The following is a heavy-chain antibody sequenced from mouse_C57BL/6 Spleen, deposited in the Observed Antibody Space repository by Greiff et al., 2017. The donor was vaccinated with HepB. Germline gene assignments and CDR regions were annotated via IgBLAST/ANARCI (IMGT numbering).Heavy chain of an antibody. Sequence: EVKLVESGGGLVQPGGSLKLSCAASGFTFSDYYMYWVRQTPEKRLEWVAYISNGGGSTYYPDTVKGRFTISRDNAKNTLYLQMSRLKSEDTAMYYCARQIYYDYGWFAYWGQGTLVTVSA. J-gene: IGHJ3*01. CDR2: ISNGGGST. D-gene: IGHD2-4*01. V-gene: IGHV5-12*01. CDR1: GFTFSDYY. CDR3: ARQIYYDYGWFAY.